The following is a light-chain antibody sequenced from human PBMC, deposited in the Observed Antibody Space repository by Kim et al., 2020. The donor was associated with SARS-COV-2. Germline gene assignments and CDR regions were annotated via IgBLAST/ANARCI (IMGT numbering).Light chain of an antibody. J-gene: IGLJ2*01. CDR1: SPRSYY. V-gene: IGLV3-19*01. CDR3: NSRDSNANVV. CDR2: GKN. Sequence: SSELTQDPAVSVALGHTVRITCQGDSPRSYYATWHQQQPGQAPILVIYGKNNRPSGIPDRFSGSSSGNTASLTITESQAGDEADYYCNSRDSNANVVFDG.